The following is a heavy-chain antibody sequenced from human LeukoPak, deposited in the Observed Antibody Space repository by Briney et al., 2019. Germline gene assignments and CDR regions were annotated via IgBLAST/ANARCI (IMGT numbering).Heavy chain of an antibody. CDR2: INHSGST. CDR1: GGSFSGYY. J-gene: IGHJ5*02. D-gene: IGHD2-21*01. Sequence: SETLSLTCAVYGGSFSGYYWSWIRQPPGKGLEWIGEINHSGSTNYNPSLKSRVTISVDTSKNQFSLKLSSVTAADTAVYYCARQAAYSGFDPWGQGTLVTVSS. CDR3: ARQAAYSGFDP. V-gene: IGHV4-34*01.